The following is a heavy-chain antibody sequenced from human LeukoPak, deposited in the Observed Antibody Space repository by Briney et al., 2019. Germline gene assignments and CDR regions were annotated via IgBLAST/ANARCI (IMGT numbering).Heavy chain of an antibody. V-gene: IGHV1-46*01. CDR3: ARDPLDYYDSSGIMTYYYYGMDV. CDR1: GYTFTSYY. J-gene: IGHJ6*02. CDR2: INPSGSST. D-gene: IGHD3-22*01. Sequence: ASVKVSCKASGYTFTSYYMHWVRQAPGQGLEWMGIINPSGSSTSYAQKFQGRVTMTRDTSTSTVYMELSSLRSEDTAVYYCARDPLDYYDSSGIMTYYYYGMDVWGQGTTVTVSS.